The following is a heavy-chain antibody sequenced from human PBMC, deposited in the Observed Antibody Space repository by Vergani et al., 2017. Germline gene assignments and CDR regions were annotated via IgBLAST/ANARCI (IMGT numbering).Heavy chain of an antibody. Sequence: QVQLQESGPGLVKPSQTLSLTCTVSGGSISSGSYYWSWIRQPAGKGLEWIGRIYTSGSTNYNPSLKSRVTIAVDRSKNQFSLKLSSVTAADTAVYYCARGHYDIEYWGQGTMVTVSS. CDR1: GGSISSGSYY. D-gene: IGHD3-9*01. J-gene: IGHJ3*01. CDR3: ARGHYDIEY. V-gene: IGHV4-61*02. CDR2: IYTSGST.